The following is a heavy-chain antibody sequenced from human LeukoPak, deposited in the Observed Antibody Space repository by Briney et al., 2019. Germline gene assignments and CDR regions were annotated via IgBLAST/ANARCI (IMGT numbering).Heavy chain of an antibody. V-gene: IGHV3-15*01. J-gene: IGHJ4*02. Sequence: NPGGSLRLSCAASGFTFSNAWMSWVRQAPGKGLEWVGRVKSKTDGGTTDYAAPVKGRFTISRDNSKNTLYLEMNSLRPEDTAVYYCARDRRWLQYSDYWGQGTLVTVSS. D-gene: IGHD5-24*01. CDR3: ARDRRWLQYSDY. CDR1: GFTFSNAW. CDR2: VKSKTDGGTT.